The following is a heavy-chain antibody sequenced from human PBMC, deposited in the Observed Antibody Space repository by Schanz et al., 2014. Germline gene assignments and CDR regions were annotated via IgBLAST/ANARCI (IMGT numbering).Heavy chain of an antibody. CDR1: GGSISSGGYS. J-gene: IGHJ6*02. CDR2: IFFRGST. Sequence: QLQESGPGLVKPSETLSLTCTVSGGSISSGGYSWSWIRQPPGKGLEWIGYIFFRGSTYYNPSLKSRVTISIDTSKNQSSLRLTSVTAADTAVYYCYGMDVWGQGTTVTVSS. V-gene: IGHV4-30-4*07. CDR3: YGMDV.